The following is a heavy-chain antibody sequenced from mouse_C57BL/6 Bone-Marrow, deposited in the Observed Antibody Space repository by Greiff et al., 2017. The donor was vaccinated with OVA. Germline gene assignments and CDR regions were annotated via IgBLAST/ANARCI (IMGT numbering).Heavy chain of an antibody. D-gene: IGHD1-1*01. CDR2: ISYDGSN. Sequence: EVKVEESGPGLVKPSQSLSLTCSVTGYSITSGYYWNWIRQFPGNKLEWMGYISYDGSNNYNPSLKNRISITRDTSKNQFFLKLNSVTTEDTATYYCARVLYYGSGNYAMDYWGQGTSVTVSS. V-gene: IGHV3-6*01. J-gene: IGHJ4*01. CDR1: GYSITSGYY. CDR3: ARVLYYGSGNYAMDY.